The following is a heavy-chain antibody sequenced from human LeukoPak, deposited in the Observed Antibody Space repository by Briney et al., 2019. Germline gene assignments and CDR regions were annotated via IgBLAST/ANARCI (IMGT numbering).Heavy chain of an antibody. Sequence: QSGGSLRLSCAASGFTVSSNYMSWVRQAPGKGLEWVSVIYSGGSTYYADSVKGRFTISRDNSKNTLYLQMNSLRAEDTAVYYCARELYYYDSSGYWGQGTLVTVSS. CDR3: ARELYYYDSSGY. D-gene: IGHD3-22*01. V-gene: IGHV3-66*01. J-gene: IGHJ4*02. CDR2: IYSGGST. CDR1: GFTVSSNY.